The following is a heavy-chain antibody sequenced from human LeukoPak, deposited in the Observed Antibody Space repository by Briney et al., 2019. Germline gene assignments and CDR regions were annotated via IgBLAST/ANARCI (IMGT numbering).Heavy chain of an antibody. D-gene: IGHD2-2*01. CDR3: ATLRDIVVVATTPTDV. V-gene: IGHV3-30-3*01. CDR2: ISNDGTTE. Sequence: GGSLRLSCVASGFNFSPYAVHWVRQAPGKGLEWVAIISNDGTTETYTDSVKGQFTISRDNFKNTLYLQMNGLRLEDTAVYYCATLRDIVVVATTPTDVWGKGTTVTVSS. J-gene: IGHJ6*04. CDR1: GFNFSPYA.